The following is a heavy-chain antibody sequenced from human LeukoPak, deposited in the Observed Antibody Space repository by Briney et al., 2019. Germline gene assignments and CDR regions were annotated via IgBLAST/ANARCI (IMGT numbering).Heavy chain of an antibody. CDR1: GGSISSYY. V-gene: IGHV4-59*01. J-gene: IGHJ4*02. CDR3: AREYSSGWYYFDY. D-gene: IGHD6-19*01. Sequence: SETLPLTCTVSGGSISSYYWSWIRQPPGKGLEWIGYIYYSGSTNYNPSLKGRVTISVDTSKNQFSLKLSSVTAADTAVYYCAREYSSGWYYFDYWGQGTLVTVSS. CDR2: IYYSGST.